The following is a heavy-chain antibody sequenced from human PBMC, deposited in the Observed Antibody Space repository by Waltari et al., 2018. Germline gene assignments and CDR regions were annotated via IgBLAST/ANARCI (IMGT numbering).Heavy chain of an antibody. CDR2: IYTSGST. CDR1: GGSISSGSYY. D-gene: IGHD2-15*01. Sequence: QVQLQESGPGLVKPSQTLSLTCTVSGGSISSGSYYWSWIRQPAGKGLEWIGYIYTSGSTNYDPSRKSRGNISVDTSKNQFSLKLSSVTAADTAVYYCARGGGNAYYYYGMDVWGQGTTVTVSS. V-gene: IGHV4-61*09. J-gene: IGHJ6*02. CDR3: ARGGGNAYYYYGMDV.